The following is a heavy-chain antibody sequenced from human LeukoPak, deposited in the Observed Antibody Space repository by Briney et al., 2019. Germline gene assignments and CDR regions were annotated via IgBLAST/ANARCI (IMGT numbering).Heavy chain of an antibody. CDR3: ARSERYSSGWYFYFDY. D-gene: IGHD6-19*01. V-gene: IGHV4-59*01. CDR2: IYYSGST. Sequence: SETLSLTCTVSGGSISTYYWSWIRQPPGKGLDWIGYIYYSGSTNYNPSLKSRVTISIDTSKNQFSLNLSSVTAADTAVYYCARSERYSSGWYFYFDYWGQGTLVTVSS. CDR1: GGSISTYY. J-gene: IGHJ4*02.